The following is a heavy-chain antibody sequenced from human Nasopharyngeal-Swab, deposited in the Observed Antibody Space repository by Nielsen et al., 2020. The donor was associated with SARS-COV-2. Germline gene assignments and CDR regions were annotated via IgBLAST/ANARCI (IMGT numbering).Heavy chain of an antibody. V-gene: IGHV3-23*01. CDR2: ISGSGGST. CDR1: GFTFSSYA. CDR3: AKDPRNTAMVNYFDY. J-gene: IGHJ4*02. D-gene: IGHD5-18*01. Sequence: GGSLRLSCAASGFTFSSYAMSWVRQAPGKGLDWVSAISGSGGSTYYADSVKGRFTISRDNSKNTLYLQMNSLRAEDTAVYYCAKDPRNTAMVNYFDYWGQGTLVTVSS.